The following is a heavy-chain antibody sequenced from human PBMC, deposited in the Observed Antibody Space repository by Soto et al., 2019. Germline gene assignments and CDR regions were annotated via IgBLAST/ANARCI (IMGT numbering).Heavy chain of an antibody. J-gene: IGHJ4*01. V-gene: IGHV1-69*02. D-gene: IGHD1-7*01. CDR3: ARPTSTGTTSGYYFDY. Sequence: QVQLVQSGAEVKKPGSSVKVSCTAYGGTFSSYPISWVRLDPGQGLEWMGRLIPILVITDYAQKCQGRVTITADKSTRTAYMELSSLSSDNTAVYYCARPTSTGTTSGYYFDYWGHGTLVTVSS. CDR1: GGTFSSYP. CDR2: LIPILVIT.